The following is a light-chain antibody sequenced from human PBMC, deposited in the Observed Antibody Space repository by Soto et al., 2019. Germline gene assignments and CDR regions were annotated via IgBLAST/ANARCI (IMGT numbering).Light chain of an antibody. V-gene: IGLV2-8*01. CDR3: HVWDSTGEHEV. CDR2: EVN. CDR1: SSDVGFYNY. Sequence: QSALTQPPSASGSPGQSVTISCTGTSSDVGFYNYVSWFQQHPGKAPKLIIYEVNKRPSGVPERFSGSNSGNTATLTITRVEAGDEADYYCHVWDSTGEHEVFGTGTKLTVL. J-gene: IGLJ1*01.